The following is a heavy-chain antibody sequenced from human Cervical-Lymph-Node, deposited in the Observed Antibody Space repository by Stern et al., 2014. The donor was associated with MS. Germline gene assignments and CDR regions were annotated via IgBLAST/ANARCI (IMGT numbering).Heavy chain of an antibody. CDR1: GGSITGYY. V-gene: IGHV4-59*08. J-gene: IGHJ3*02. Sequence: VHLVESGPGLVKASETLSLTCTVSGGSITGYYWCWIRQPPGKGLEWIGHIYYFGRTSYNPSLKSRVSTSVDTSKNQFSLTLYSMTAADTAVYYCARGDRGAFDIWGQGTVVTVSS. CDR3: ARGDRGAFDI. D-gene: IGHD2-15*01. CDR2: IYYFGRT.